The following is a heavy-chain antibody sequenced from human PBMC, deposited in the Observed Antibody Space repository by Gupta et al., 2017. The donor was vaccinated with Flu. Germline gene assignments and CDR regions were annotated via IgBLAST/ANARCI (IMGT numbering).Heavy chain of an antibody. J-gene: IGHJ6*03. CDR2: ISNSGTT. CDR3: ARPGSSSHYSYYMDV. CDR1: GGSISSSSYY. D-gene: IGHD6-6*01. V-gene: IGHV4-39*01. Sequence: QLQLQESGPGLVKPSETLSLTCTVSGGSISSSSYYWDWIRQPPGKGLEWIGAISNSGTTYYNPSLKSRVTMSVDMSNNQFSLKLTSVTAADTAVYYCARPGSSSHYSYYMDVWGKGTTVTVSS.